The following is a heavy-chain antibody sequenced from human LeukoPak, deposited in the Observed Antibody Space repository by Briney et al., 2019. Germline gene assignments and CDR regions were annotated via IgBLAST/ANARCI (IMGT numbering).Heavy chain of an antibody. J-gene: IGHJ4*02. Sequence: PGGSLRLSCEVSGFSFRTYWMNWVCQAPGKGLEWVANINQAGSDKYYVDSVKGRFTISRDNAKNSVYLQMNNLRAEDTGVYYCGRGNPDYWGQGTLVTVSS. V-gene: IGHV3-7*01. CDR1: GFSFRTYW. CDR3: GRGNPDY. CDR2: INQAGSDK.